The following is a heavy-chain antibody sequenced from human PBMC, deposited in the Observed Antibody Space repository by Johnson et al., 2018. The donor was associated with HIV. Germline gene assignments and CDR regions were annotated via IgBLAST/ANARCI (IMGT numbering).Heavy chain of an antibody. CDR2: IKRKTDGGTT. J-gene: IGHJ3*02. Sequence: KGLEWVGRIKRKTDGGTTDYAAPVKVRFTISRDDSKNTLYLQINSLRAEDTAVYYCARGLTGEQVDIWGQGTMVTVSS. D-gene: IGHD3-16*01. CDR3: ARGLTGEQVDI. V-gene: IGHV3-15*01.